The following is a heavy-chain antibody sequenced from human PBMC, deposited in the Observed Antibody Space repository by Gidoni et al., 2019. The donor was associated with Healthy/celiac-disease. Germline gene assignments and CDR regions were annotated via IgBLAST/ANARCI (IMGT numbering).Heavy chain of an antibody. CDR3: ARVWIFGYCSGGSCYSYRYFDL. J-gene: IGHJ2*01. CDR2: IYYSGST. CDR1: GGSVSSGSYY. V-gene: IGHV4-61*01. Sequence: QVQLQESGPGLVKPSETLSLTCTVSGGSVSSGSYYWSWIRQPPGKGLEWIGYIYYSGSTNYNPSLKSRVTISVDTSKNQFSLKLSSVTAADTAVYYCARVWIFGYCSGGSCYSYRYFDLWGRGTLVTVSS. D-gene: IGHD2-15*01.